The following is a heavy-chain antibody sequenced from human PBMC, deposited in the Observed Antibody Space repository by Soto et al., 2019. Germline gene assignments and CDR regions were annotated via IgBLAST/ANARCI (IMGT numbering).Heavy chain of an antibody. CDR2: INHSGST. CDR1: GGSFSGYY. CDR3: ARDTVDYGDYVGFDY. V-gene: IGHV4-34*01. D-gene: IGHD4-17*01. Sequence: SETLSLTCAVYGGSFSGYYWSWIRQPPGKGLEWIGEINHSGSTNYNPSLKSRVTISVDTSKNQFSLKLSSVTAADTAVYYCARDTVDYGDYVGFDYWGQGTLVTVSS. J-gene: IGHJ4*02.